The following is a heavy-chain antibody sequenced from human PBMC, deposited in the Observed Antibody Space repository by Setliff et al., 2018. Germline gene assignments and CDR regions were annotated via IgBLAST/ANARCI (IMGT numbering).Heavy chain of an antibody. D-gene: IGHD3-16*01. CDR3: VRGGLGAFRQSNLFDF. V-gene: IGHV3-21*01. Sequence: KTGGSLRLSCAASGFTFNSYSMNWVRQAPGQGLEWVSSISAASSYISDAQALKGRFTISRDNAKNSLYLQMNSLRAEDTAVYYCVRGGLGAFRQSNLFDFWGQGTLVTVSS. J-gene: IGHJ4*02. CDR2: ISAASSYI. CDR1: GFTFNSYS.